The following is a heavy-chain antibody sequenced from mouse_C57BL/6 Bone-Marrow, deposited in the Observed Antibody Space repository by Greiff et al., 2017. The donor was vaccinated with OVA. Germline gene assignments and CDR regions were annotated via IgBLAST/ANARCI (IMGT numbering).Heavy chain of an antibody. CDR2: IWWDDDK. CDR3: ARFGMVTTGPWCAY. D-gene: IGHD2-2*01. V-gene: IGHV8-8*01. CDR1: GFSLSTFGMG. J-gene: IGHJ3*01. Sequence: QVTLKECGPGILQPSQTLSLTCSFSGFSLSTFGMGVGWIRQPSGKGLEWLAHIWWDDDKYYNPALKSRLTISTDTSQNQVFRKIANVDTADTATYYCARFGMVTTGPWCAYWGQGTRVTVSA.